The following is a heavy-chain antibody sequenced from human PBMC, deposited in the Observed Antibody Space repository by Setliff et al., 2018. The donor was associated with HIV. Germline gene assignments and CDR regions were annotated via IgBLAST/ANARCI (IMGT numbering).Heavy chain of an antibody. V-gene: IGHV3-23*01. CDR2: ISGSGSTT. Sequence: GSLRLSCAASGFTFTSYAMNWVRQAPGKGLEWVSSISGSGSTTYYADSVKGRLTISRDNAKNTLFLQMNSLRAEDTAVYYCARFDDSNGFDYWGQGTLVTVSS. CDR1: GFTFTSYA. CDR3: ARFDDSNGFDY. J-gene: IGHJ4*02. D-gene: IGHD3-22*01.